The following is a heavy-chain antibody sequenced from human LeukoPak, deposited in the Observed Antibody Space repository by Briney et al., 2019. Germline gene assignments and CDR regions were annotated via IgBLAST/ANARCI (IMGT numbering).Heavy chain of an antibody. CDR2: ISGRGDST. D-gene: IGHD3-10*01. V-gene: IGHV3-23*01. J-gene: IGHJ4*02. CDR1: GFTFRSYA. CDR3: AKAYYYGSGSFYIGLDY. Sequence: GESLRLSCGASGFTFRSYAMTWVRQAPGKGLEWVSGISGRGDSTYYAGSVKGRFTISRDNSKDTLYLQMNSLRAEDTAVYYRAKAYYYGSGSFYIGLDYWGQGTLVTVSS.